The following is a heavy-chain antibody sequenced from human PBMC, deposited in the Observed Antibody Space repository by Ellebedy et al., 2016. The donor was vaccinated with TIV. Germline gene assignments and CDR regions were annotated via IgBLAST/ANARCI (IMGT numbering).Heavy chain of an antibody. D-gene: IGHD7-27*01. J-gene: IGHJ5*02. CDR2: ISSSSSYI. V-gene: IGHV3-21*01. CDR1: GFTFSSYS. CDR3: ARDVSPWGANWFDP. Sequence: GGSLRLSCAASGFTFSSYSMNWVRQAPGKGLEWVSSISSSSSYIYYADSVKGRFTISRDNAKNSLYLQMNSLRAEDTAVYYCARDVSPWGANWFDPWGQGTLVTVSS.